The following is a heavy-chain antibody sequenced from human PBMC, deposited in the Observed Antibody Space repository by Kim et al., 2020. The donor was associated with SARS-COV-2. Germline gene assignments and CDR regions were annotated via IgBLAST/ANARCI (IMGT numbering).Heavy chain of an antibody. J-gene: IGHJ4*02. D-gene: IGHD3-9*01. Sequence: SETLSLTCTVSGYSISSGYYWGWIRQPPGKGLEWIGSIYHSGSTYYNPSLKSRVTISVDTSKNQFSLKLSSVTAADTAVYYCAREAYDILTGYGGFDYWGQGTLVTVSS. CDR3: AREAYDILTGYGGFDY. CDR2: IYHSGST. CDR1: GYSISSGYY. V-gene: IGHV4-38-2*02.